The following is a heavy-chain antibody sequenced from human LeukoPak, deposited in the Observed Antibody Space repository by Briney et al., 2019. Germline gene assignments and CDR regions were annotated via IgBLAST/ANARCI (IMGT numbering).Heavy chain of an antibody. Sequence: GGSLRLSCAASGFTLSNYDMIWVRQAPGRGLEWVSGLRESGGGTYYTDSVKGRFTVSRDNSKNTLYLQMNSLSAEDTAVYYCARRGIVVRGFLIGLHKQACYFDYWGQGALVTVST. CDR2: LRESGGGT. CDR1: GFTLSNYD. CDR3: ARRGIVVRGFLIGLHKQACYFDY. J-gene: IGHJ4*02. V-gene: IGHV3-23*01. D-gene: IGHD3-10*01.